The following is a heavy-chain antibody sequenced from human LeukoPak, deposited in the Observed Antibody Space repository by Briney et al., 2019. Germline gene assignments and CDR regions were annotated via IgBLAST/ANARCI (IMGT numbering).Heavy chain of an antibody. CDR3: ASFDRGSGSYYALD. J-gene: IGHJ4*02. Sequence: GESLKISCKGSGYSFTSYWIGWVRQMPVKGLEWMGIIYPGDSATRYSPSFQGQVTISADKSISTAYLQWNSLKASDTAMYYCASFDRGSGSYYALDWGQGTLVTVSS. CDR1: GYSFTSYW. CDR2: IYPGDSAT. D-gene: IGHD3-10*01. V-gene: IGHV5-51*01.